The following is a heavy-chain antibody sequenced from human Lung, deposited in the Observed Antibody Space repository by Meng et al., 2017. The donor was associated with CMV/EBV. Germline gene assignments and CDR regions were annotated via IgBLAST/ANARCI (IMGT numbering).Heavy chain of an antibody. J-gene: IGHJ4*02. Sequence: VQLQESGPGLVKPSQTLSLTCPVSGDSISSGEYFWSWIRQPPGKGLEWIGYMDYRGSTFYNPSLKSRVTISVDTSKNQFSLKLSSVTAADTAVYFCARGELLWDYWGQGTLVTVSS. D-gene: IGHD2-2*01. CDR1: GDSISSGEYF. CDR2: MDYRGST. CDR3: ARGELLWDY. V-gene: IGHV4-30-4*01.